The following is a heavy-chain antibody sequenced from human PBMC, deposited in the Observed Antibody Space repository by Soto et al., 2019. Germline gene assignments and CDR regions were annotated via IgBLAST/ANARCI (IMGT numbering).Heavy chain of an antibody. CDR1: GGSISSGGYY. CDR3: ARSGRGYSYGLMDTFFDY. Sequence: SETLSLTCTVPGGSISSGGYYWSWIRQHPGKGLEWIGYIYYSGSTYYNPSLKSRVTISVDTSKNQFSLKLSSVTAADTAVYYCARSGRGYSYGLMDTFFDYWGQGTLVTVSS. J-gene: IGHJ4*02. D-gene: IGHD5-18*01. CDR2: IYYSGST. V-gene: IGHV4-31*03.